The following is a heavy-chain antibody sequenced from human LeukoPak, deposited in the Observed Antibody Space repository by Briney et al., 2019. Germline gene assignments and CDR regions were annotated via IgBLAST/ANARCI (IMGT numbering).Heavy chain of an antibody. J-gene: IGHJ4*02. CDR1: GYTLTELS. V-gene: IGHV1-24*01. Sequence: ASVKVSCTVSGYTLTELSMHWVRQAPGKGLEWMGGFDPEDGETIYAQKFQGRVTMTEDTSTDTAYMELSSLRSEDTAVYYCATLRYYDFWSGYVYWGQGTLVTVSS. CDR2: FDPEDGET. D-gene: IGHD3-3*01. CDR3: ATLRYYDFWSGYVY.